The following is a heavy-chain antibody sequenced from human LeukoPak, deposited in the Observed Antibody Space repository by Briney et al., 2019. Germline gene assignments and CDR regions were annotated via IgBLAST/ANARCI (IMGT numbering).Heavy chain of an antibody. CDR3: ARGGYYDILTGYYQYFDY. D-gene: IGHD3-9*01. CDR1: GVSISSSPYY. CDR2: IYYRGST. V-gene: IGHV4-39*01. Sequence: NPSETLSLTCTVSGVSISSSPYYWGWIRQPPGKGLEWIGTIYYRGSTYSNPSLNSRVTISLDTSKNQFSLRLRSVTAADTAVYYCARGGYYDILTGYYQYFDYWGQGTLVTVSS. J-gene: IGHJ4*02.